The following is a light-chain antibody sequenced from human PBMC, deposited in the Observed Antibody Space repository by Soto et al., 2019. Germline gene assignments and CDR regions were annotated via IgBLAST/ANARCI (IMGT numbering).Light chain of an antibody. CDR2: EVS. CDR1: SSDVGGYNY. V-gene: IGLV2-14*01. Sequence: QSVLTQPASVSGSPGQSITISCTGTSSDVGGYNYVSWYQQHPGKAPKLIIFEVSNRPSGVSDRFSGSKSGNTASLTISGLQAEDEGDYYCSSYTSLNHVLFGGGTKLTVL. J-gene: IGLJ2*01. CDR3: SSYTSLNHVL.